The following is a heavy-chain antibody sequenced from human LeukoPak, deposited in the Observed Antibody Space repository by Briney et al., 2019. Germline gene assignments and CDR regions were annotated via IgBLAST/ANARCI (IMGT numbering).Heavy chain of an antibody. CDR2: INPNSGGT. J-gene: IGHJ3*02. V-gene: IGHV1-2*02. CDR1: RYTFTGYY. D-gene: IGHD2-15*01. Sequence: ASVKVSCKASRYTFTGYYMHWVRQAPGQGLEWVGWINPNSGGTNYAQKFQGRVTMTRDTSISTAYMELSRLRSDDTAVYYCAGCSVGTCYYGDAFDIWGQGQWSPSPQ. CDR3: AGCSVGTCYYGDAFDI.